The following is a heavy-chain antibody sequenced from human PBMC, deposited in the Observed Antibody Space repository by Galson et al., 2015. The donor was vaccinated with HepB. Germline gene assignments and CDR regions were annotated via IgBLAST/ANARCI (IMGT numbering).Heavy chain of an antibody. CDR1: GGSFSSYY. Sequence: ETLSLTCAVYGGSFSSYYWGWIRQPPGKGLEWIGSIYYSGSTYYNPSLKSRVTISVDTSKNQFSLKLSSVTAADTAVYYCARHSRRSLPFDYWGQGTLVTVSS. J-gene: IGHJ4*02. CDR3: ARHSRRSLPFDY. V-gene: IGHV4-39*01. CDR2: IYYSGST. D-gene: IGHD2-21*02.